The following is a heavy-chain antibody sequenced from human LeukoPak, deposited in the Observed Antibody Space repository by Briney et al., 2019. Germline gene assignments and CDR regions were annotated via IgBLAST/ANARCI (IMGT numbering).Heavy chain of an antibody. CDR2: ISSDGSTT. D-gene: IGHD3-3*01. CDR1: GFTFSDYW. V-gene: IGHV3-74*01. CDR3: AVILRISDLDL. Sequence: GGSLRLSCVASGFTFSDYWMNWVRQVPGKGLVWVSRISSDGSTTNYADSVKGRFTISRDNAKNTMYLQMNSLSAEDTAVYYCAVILRISDLDLWGQGTLVTVSS. J-gene: IGHJ5*02.